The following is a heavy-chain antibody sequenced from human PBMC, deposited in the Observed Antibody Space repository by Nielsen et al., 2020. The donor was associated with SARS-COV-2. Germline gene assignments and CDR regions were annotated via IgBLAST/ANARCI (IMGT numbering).Heavy chain of an antibody. J-gene: IGHJ6*02. CDR2: IYPGDSDT. CDR3: ASGYYDILTGLDYYYGMDV. V-gene: IGHV5-51*01. CDR1: GYSFTSYW. D-gene: IGHD3-9*01. Sequence: GESLKISCKGSGYSFTSYWIGWVRQMSGKGLEWMGIIYPGDSDTRYSPSFQGQVTISADKSISTAYLQWSSLKASDTAMYYCASGYYDILTGLDYYYGMDVWGQGTTVTVSS.